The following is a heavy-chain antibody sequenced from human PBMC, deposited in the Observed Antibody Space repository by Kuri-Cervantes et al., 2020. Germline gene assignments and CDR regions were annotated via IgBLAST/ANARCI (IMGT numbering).Heavy chain of an antibody. CDR3: ATHSVGATTSWGYFDY. D-gene: IGHD1-26*01. J-gene: IGHJ4*02. V-gene: IGHV1-24*01. CDR1: GYTFTSYG. Sequence: ASVKVSCKASGYTFTSYGISWVRQAPGQGLEWMGGFDPEDGETIYAQKFQGRVTMTEDTPTDTAYMELSSLRSEDTAVYYCATHSVGATTSWGYFDYWGQGTLVTVSS. CDR2: FDPEDGET.